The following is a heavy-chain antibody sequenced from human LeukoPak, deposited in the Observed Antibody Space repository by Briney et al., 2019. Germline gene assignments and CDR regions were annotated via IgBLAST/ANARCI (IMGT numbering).Heavy chain of an antibody. J-gene: IGHJ4*02. D-gene: IGHD3-22*01. CDR1: GFTFSSYS. V-gene: IGHV3-48*02. CDR3: ANGLLPDY. Sequence: PGGSLRLSCAASGFTFSSYSMNWVRQAPGKGLEWVSYISSSSTIYYADSVKGRFTISRDNAKNSLYLQMNSLRDEDTAVYYCANGLLPDYWGQGTLVTVSS. CDR2: ISSSSTI.